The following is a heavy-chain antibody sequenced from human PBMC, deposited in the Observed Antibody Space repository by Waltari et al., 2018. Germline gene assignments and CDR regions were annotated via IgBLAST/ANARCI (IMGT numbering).Heavy chain of an antibody. CDR2: IYYSGST. V-gene: IGHV4-31*02. J-gene: IGHJ4*02. CDR3: ASGTGELSSLDY. Sequence: GLEWIGYIYYSGSTYYNPSLKSRVTISVDTSKNQFSLKLSSVTAADTAVYYCASGTGELSSLDYWGQGTLVTVSS. D-gene: IGHD3-16*02.